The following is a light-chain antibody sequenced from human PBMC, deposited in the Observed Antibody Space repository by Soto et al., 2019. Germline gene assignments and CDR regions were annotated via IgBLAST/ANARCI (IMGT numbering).Light chain of an antibody. Sequence: QSALTQPPSASGSPGQSVTMSCTGTSSDVGGYNYVSWYQQHPGKAPKLIIYEVYKRPSGVPDRFSGSKSGNTAALTVSGLQAEDEADYYCSSYVGTNSYVFGTGTKLTVL. J-gene: IGLJ1*01. V-gene: IGLV2-8*01. CDR2: EVY. CDR3: SSYVGTNSYV. CDR1: SSDVGGYNY.